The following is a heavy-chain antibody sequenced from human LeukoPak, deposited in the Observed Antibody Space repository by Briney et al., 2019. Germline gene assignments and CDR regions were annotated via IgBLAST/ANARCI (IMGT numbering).Heavy chain of an antibody. V-gene: IGHV3-43*02. CDR2: ISGDGGST. D-gene: IGHD1-20*01. CDR3: AKDRSRNWNDDPQIDY. Sequence: GGSLRLSCAASGFTFDDYAMHWVRQAPGKGLEWVSLISGDGGSTYYADSVKGRFTISRDNSKNSLYLQMKSLRTEDTALYYCAKDRSRNWNDDPQIDYWGQGTLVTVSS. CDR1: GFTFDDYA. J-gene: IGHJ4*02.